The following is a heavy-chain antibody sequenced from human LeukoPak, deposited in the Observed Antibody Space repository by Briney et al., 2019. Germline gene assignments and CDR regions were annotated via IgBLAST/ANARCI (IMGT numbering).Heavy chain of an antibody. V-gene: IGHV4-59*08. CDR3: ARLGYYYDSSGPPGRYGMDV. D-gene: IGHD3-22*01. Sequence: LSCAVSGFTFNSYWMNWIRQPPGKGLEWIGYIYYSGSTNYNPSLKSRVTISVDTSKQQFSLKLSSVTAADTAVYYCARLGYYYDSSGPPGRYGMDVWGQGTTVTVSS. CDR1: GFTFNSYW. J-gene: IGHJ6*02. CDR2: IYYSGST.